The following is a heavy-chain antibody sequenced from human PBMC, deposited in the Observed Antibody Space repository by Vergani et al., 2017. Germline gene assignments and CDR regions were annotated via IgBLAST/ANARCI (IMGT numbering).Heavy chain of an antibody. CDR3: EKHFRGWGIDY. CDR1: GFTLSNYD. J-gene: IGHJ4*02. D-gene: IGHD3-16*01. V-gene: IGHV3-30*02. Sequence: QVQLVESGGGVVQRGGSLRLSCATSGFTLSNYDMQWIRQGPGKGLEFVAFIKFDGSNQYYADSVKGRFTLSRDFSKNTLYLQMNSLRTDDTATYYCEKHFRGWGIDYWGQGTQVIVSS. CDR2: IKFDGSNQ.